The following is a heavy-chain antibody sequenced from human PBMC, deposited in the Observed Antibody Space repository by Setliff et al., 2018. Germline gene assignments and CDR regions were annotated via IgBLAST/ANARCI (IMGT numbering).Heavy chain of an antibody. V-gene: IGHV3-73*01. CDR2: IRGRTDNYAT. J-gene: IGHJ3*02. CDR3: TFARDGYDVFDI. D-gene: IGHD5-18*01. Sequence: GGSLRLSCAASGFISSDHYMDWVRQAPGKGLEWVGRIRGRTDNYATAYAASVRGRFTISRDDSKNTAYLQMNSLKTEDTAVYYCTFARDGYDVFDIWGQGTMVTVSS. CDR1: GFISSDHY.